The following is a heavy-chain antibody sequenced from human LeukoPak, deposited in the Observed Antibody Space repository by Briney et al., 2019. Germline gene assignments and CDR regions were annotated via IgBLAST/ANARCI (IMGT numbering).Heavy chain of an antibody. J-gene: IGHJ4*01. CDR3: AKDFHGVIRRQFPA. CDR2: INPNSCAT. V-gene: IGHV1-2*02. D-gene: IGHD2-21*01. CDR1: GYTFTGYY. Sequence: SSVKVSCKPCGYTFTGYYIHGLRQAPGQGLEWMGWINPNSCATEYAQRFQGRVTMIRETSISTAYMDLSRLRSDATAVYYCAKDFHGVIRRQFPAWRHETLVTVSS.